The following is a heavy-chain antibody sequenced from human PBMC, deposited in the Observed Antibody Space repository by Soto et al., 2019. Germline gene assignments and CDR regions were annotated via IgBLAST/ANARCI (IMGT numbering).Heavy chain of an antibody. D-gene: IGHD3-10*01. Sequence: QITLKESGPTLVKPTQTLTLTCTFSGFSLSTSGVGVGWIRQPPGKALEWLALIYWDDDKRYSPSLKSRLTITKDTSKNQVVLTMTNMDPVDTATYYCAHSLRLLCFGEFFPQDAFDIWGQGTMVTVSS. CDR2: IYWDDDK. CDR1: GFSLSTSGVG. CDR3: AHSLRLLCFGEFFPQDAFDI. J-gene: IGHJ3*02. V-gene: IGHV2-5*02.